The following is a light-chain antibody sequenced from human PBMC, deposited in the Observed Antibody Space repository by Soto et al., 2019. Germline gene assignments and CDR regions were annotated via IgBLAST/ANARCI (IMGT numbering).Light chain of an antibody. CDR1: QSISSD. V-gene: IGKV3-11*01. CDR2: DAY. CDR3: HQRHTWLIT. J-gene: IGKJ5*01. Sequence: EIVLEQSPATLSLSPGEKAPLSCRASQSISSDLGWYKQKPGQAPRLLISDAYNRATRNPARFSGTGTETDLTLTISSPEPEAFEDYHCHQRHTWLITFGQGTRLEIK.